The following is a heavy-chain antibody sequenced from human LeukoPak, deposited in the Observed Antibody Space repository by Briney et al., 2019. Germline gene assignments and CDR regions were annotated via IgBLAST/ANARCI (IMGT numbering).Heavy chain of an antibody. CDR3: ARGRWESYYFDY. CDR2: INHSGST. V-gene: IGHV4-34*01. D-gene: IGHD1-26*01. CDR1: GGSFSGYY. Sequence: SETLSLTCAVYGGSFSGYYWSWIRQPPGKGLEWIGEINHSGSTNYNPSLKSRVTISVDTSKNQFSLKLSSVTAADTAVYYCARGRWESYYFDYWGQGTLVTVSS. J-gene: IGHJ4*02.